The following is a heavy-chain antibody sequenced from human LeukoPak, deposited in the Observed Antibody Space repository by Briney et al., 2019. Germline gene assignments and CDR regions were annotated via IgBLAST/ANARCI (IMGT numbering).Heavy chain of an antibody. J-gene: IGHJ4*02. CDR2: IYHSGST. CDR1: GGSISSYY. D-gene: IGHD3-3*01. CDR3: ARGDFWLFDY. Sequence: SETLSLTCTVSGGSISSYYWGWIRQSPGKGLEWFGSIYHSGSTYHNPSLKSRVTISVDTSKNQFSLKLTSVTAADTAVYYCARGDFWLFDYWGQGALVTVSS. V-gene: IGHV4-38-2*02.